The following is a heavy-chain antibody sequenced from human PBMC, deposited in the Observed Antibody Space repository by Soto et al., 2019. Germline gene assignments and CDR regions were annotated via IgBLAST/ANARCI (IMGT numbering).Heavy chain of an antibody. J-gene: IGHJ6*02. CDR1: GGTFSSYA. CDR3: ARDSSTPYYYYSCMDV. Sequence: QVQLVQSGAEVKKPGSSVKVSCKASGGTFSSYAISWVRQAPGQGLEWMGGIIPIFGTANYAQKCQGRVTITAEESTSTAYMELRSLRSEDTAVYYCARDSSTPYYYYSCMDVWGQGTTVTVSS. CDR2: IIPIFGTA. V-gene: IGHV1-69*01. D-gene: IGHD2-2*01.